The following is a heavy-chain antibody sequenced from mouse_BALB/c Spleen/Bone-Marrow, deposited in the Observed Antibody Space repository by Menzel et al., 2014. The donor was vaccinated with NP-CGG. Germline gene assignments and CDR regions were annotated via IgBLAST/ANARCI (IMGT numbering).Heavy chain of an antibody. Sequence: VKLVESGGGLVQPGGSLKLSCAASGITFSNYGMSWIRQTPDKRLELVATINGNGGSSYYPDSVKGRFTISRDNAKNTLYLQMSSLKSEETAMYYCARVAYYNVYFDYWGQGTTLTVSS. CDR1: GITFSNYG. D-gene: IGHD2-12*01. CDR3: ARVAYYNVYFDY. J-gene: IGHJ2*01. V-gene: IGHV5-6-3*01. CDR2: INGNGGSS.